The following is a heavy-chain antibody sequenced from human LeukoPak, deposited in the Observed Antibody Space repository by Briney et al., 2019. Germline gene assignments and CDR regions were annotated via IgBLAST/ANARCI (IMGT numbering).Heavy chain of an antibody. CDR3: AKVAGYCSSTSCAKYRYYCDY. CDR1: AFTFSSYA. Sequence: GGSLRLSCAASAFTFSSYAMSWVRQAPGKGLEWVTAISGSGGSTYYADSVKGRFTISRDNSKNTLYLQMNSLRAEDTAVYYCAKVAGYCSSTSCAKYRYYCDYWGQGTLVTVSS. CDR2: ISGSGGST. V-gene: IGHV3-23*01. D-gene: IGHD2-2*01. J-gene: IGHJ4*02.